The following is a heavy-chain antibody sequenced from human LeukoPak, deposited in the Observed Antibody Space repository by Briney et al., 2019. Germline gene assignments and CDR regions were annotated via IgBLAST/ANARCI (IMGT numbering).Heavy chain of an antibody. Sequence: GGSLRLSCAASGFTFSSYSMNWVRQAPGKGLEWVSYISDSSSTIYYADSVKGRFTISRDNAKNSLYLQMNSLRAEDTAVYYCARDLHISSRSHSDFDYWGQGTLVTVSS. CDR3: ARDLHISSRSHSDFDY. J-gene: IGHJ4*02. D-gene: IGHD2-2*01. CDR1: GFTFSSYS. CDR2: ISDSSSTI. V-gene: IGHV3-48*01.